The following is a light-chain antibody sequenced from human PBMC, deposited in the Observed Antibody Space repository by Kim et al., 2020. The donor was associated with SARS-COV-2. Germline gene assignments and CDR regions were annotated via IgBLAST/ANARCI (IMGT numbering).Light chain of an antibody. J-gene: IGKJ2*01. Sequence: EIVLTQSPATLSLSPGERATLSCRASQSISSLAWYQHKHGQAPRLLIYDASNRATGIPARFSGSGSGTDFTLTISSLEPEDFAVYFCQQRSTWPPYTFGQGTKLEI. CDR2: DAS. CDR1: QSISS. CDR3: QQRSTWPPYT. V-gene: IGKV3-11*01.